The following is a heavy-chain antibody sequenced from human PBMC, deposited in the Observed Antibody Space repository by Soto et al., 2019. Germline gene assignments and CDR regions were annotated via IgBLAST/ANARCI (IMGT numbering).Heavy chain of an antibody. CDR2: IYYSGST. Sequence: QVQLQASGPGLVKPSETLSLTCTVSGGSISSYYWSWIRQPPGKGLEWIGYIYYSGSTNYNPSLKSRITISVDTSKNQFAMKLSFVTAADTAVYYCARGVGPYYDFWSSYYSPPDAFDIWGQGTMVTVSS. CDR3: ARGVGPYYDFWSSYYSPPDAFDI. V-gene: IGHV4-59*01. CDR1: GGSISSYY. J-gene: IGHJ3*02. D-gene: IGHD3-3*01.